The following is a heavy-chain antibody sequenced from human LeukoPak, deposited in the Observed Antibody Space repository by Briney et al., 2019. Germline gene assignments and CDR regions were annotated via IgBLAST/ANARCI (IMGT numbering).Heavy chain of an antibody. CDR3: AREVGDYYDSSGYSRSWFDP. V-gene: IGHV3-7*01. J-gene: IGHJ5*02. CDR1: GFSFSSYW. Sequence: PGGSLRLSCAASGFSFSSYWMSWVRQAPGKGLEWVANIKQDGSEKYYVDSVKGRFTISRDNAKNSLYLQMNSLRAEDTAVYYCAREVGDYYDSSGYSRSWFDPWGQGTLVTVSS. CDR2: IKQDGSEK. D-gene: IGHD3-22*01.